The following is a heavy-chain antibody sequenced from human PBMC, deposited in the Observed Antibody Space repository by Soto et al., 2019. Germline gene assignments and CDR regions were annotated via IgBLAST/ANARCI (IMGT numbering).Heavy chain of an antibody. D-gene: IGHD3-10*01. Sequence: GGSLRLSCAASGFTFSSYAMSWVRQAPGKGLEWVSAISGSGGSTYYADSVKGRFTISRDNSKNTLYLQMNSLRAEDTAVYYCAKDQDTMVRGVIITFDYYYYYMDVWGKGTTVTVSS. CDR2: ISGSGGST. V-gene: IGHV3-23*01. CDR3: AKDQDTMVRGVIITFDYYYYYMDV. CDR1: GFTFSSYA. J-gene: IGHJ6*03.